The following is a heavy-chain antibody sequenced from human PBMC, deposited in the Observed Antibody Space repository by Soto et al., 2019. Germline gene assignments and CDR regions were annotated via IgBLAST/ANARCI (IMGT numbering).Heavy chain of an antibody. Sequence: GGSLRLSCAASGFTFTNHNMNWVRQAPGKGLEWVSSISSSSSFRNYADSVKGRFSISRDNDKNLVYLQMDSLGAEDTAVYYCARDPPLSVLVVVATDDFWGQGTLVTVSS. J-gene: IGHJ4*02. CDR3: ARDPPLSVLVVVATDDF. D-gene: IGHD2-21*01. CDR2: ISSSSSFR. V-gene: IGHV3-21*01. CDR1: GFTFTNHN.